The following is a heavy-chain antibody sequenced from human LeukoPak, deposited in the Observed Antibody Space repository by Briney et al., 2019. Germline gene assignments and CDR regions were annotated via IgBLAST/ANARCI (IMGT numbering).Heavy chain of an antibody. J-gene: IGHJ4*02. Sequence: ASVKVSCKASGYTFSSYGIAWVRQAPGQGLEWMGWISGYNGNTNYAQKLQGRVSMTTDTSTTTAYMELRSLTSDDTALYYCARSSLGAITAGPFDYWGQGTLVTVSS. V-gene: IGHV1-18*01. CDR3: ARSSLGAITAGPFDY. CDR1: GYTFSSYG. CDR2: ISGYNGNT. D-gene: IGHD5-12*01.